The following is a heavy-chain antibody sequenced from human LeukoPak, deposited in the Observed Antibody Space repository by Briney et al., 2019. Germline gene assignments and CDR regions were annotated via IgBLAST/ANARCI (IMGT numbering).Heavy chain of an antibody. D-gene: IGHD3-10*01. Sequence: GGSLRLSCAASRFTVSSNYMSWVRQAPGKGLEWVSAISGSGGSTYYADSVKGRFTISRDNSKNTLYLEVISLTAEDTAVYYCAKDDAWLRFGEWSQGTLVTVSS. J-gene: IGHJ4*02. CDR2: ISGSGGST. CDR1: RFTVSSNY. CDR3: AKDDAWLRFGE. V-gene: IGHV3-23*01.